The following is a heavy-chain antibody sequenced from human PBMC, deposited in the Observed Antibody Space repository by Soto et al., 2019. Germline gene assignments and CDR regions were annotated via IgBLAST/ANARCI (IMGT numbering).Heavy chain of an antibody. CDR3: ARRQQGELYGMDA. V-gene: IGHV3-64*01. CDR1: GFTFSIYA. J-gene: IGHJ6*02. Sequence: EVQLVESGGGLVQPGGSLRLSCAASGFTFSIYAMHWVRQAPGKGLEYVSAISSNGVSTYYANSVKGRDTISRDNSKKTLYLQMGSLRADDMAVYYCARRQQGELYGMDAWGQGTTVTVPS. CDR2: ISSNGVST. D-gene: IGHD1-26*01.